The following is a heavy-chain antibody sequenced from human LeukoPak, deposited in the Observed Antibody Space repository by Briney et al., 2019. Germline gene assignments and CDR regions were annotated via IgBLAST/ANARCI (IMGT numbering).Heavy chain of an antibody. CDR1: GFTFSSYW. CDR2: ISGSGGST. D-gene: IGHD2-2*01. V-gene: IGHV3-23*01. J-gene: IGHJ4*02. Sequence: GGSPRLSCAASGFTFSSYWMSWVRQAPGKGLEWVSAISGSGGSTYYADSVKGRFTISRDNSKNTLYLQMNSLRAEDTAVYYCAKDIGLVPAATLDYWGQGTLVTVSS. CDR3: AKDIGLVPAATLDY.